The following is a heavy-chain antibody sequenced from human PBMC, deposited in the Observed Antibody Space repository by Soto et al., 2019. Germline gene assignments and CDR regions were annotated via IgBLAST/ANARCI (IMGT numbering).Heavy chain of an antibody. V-gene: IGHV4-31*03. J-gene: IGHJ6*02. Sequence: QVQLQESGPGLMTPSQTLSLTCTVSGGSIGSGGYYWNWIRQPPGKGLEWIGYIYYRGTTYYNPSLQSRVIMSADTSRNQISLKVSSVTAADTAVYYCARVRDSFGMDVWGQGTTVIVSS. CDR1: GGSIGSGGYY. D-gene: IGHD2-15*01. CDR2: IYYRGTT. CDR3: ARVRDSFGMDV.